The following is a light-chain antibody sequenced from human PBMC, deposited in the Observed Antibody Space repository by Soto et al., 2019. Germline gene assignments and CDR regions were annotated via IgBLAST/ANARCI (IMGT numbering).Light chain of an antibody. J-gene: IGKJ1*01. V-gene: IGKV1-5*03. CDR3: QQANSFPRT. Sequence: DIQMTQSPSTLSGSVGDRVTITCRASQTISSWLAWYQQKPGKAPKLLIYKASTLKSGVPSRFSGSGSGTEFTLTISSLQPEDFATYYCQQANSFPRTFGQGTKVEIK. CDR1: QTISSW. CDR2: KAS.